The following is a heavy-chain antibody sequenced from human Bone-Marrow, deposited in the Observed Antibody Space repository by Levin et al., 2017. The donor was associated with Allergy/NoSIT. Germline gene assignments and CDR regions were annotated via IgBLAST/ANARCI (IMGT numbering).Heavy chain of an antibody. D-gene: IGHD2-15*01. V-gene: IGHV3-74*01. Sequence: GGSLRLSCAASGFSFSTYWMHWVRQAPGKGLVWVSRINSDGSSTSYADSVRGRFTISRDNAKNTLFLQMNSLRAEDTAVYYCARPRVVVAAPDFDYWGQGTLVTVSS. CDR2: INSDGSST. CDR1: GFSFSTYW. J-gene: IGHJ4*02. CDR3: ARPRVVVAAPDFDY.